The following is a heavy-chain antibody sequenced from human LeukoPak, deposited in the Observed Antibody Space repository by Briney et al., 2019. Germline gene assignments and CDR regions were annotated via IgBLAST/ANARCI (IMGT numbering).Heavy chain of an antibody. J-gene: IGHJ4*02. CDR1: GFTYSSSG. CDR3: ARAKGVSTGYRPTDY. Sequence: GNSLRLSCAASGFTYSSSGMHWVRQAPGKGLEWVAVIWYDGSNRYYADPVKGRFTVSRDNSKNTLYLQMNSLRAEDTAVYYCARAKGVSTGYRPTDYWGQGTLVTVSS. CDR2: IWYDGSNR. V-gene: IGHV3-33*01. D-gene: IGHD3-22*01.